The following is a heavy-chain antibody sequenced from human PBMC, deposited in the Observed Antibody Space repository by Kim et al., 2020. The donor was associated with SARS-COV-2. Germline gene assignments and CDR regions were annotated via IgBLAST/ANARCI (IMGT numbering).Heavy chain of an antibody. D-gene: IGHD3-10*01. CDR2: ISSNGGST. Sequence: GGSLRLSCSASGFTFSSYAMHWVRQAPGKGLEYVSAISSNGGSTYYADSVKGRFTISRDNSKNTLYLQMSSLRAEDTAVYYCVKDSITMVRGVIITPSWDYWGQGTLVTVSS. V-gene: IGHV3-64D*09. J-gene: IGHJ4*02. CDR3: VKDSITMVRGVIITPSWDY. CDR1: GFTFSSYA.